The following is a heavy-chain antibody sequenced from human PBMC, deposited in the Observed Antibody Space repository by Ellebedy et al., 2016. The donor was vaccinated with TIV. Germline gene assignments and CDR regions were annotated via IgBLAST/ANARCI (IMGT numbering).Heavy chain of an antibody. J-gene: IGHJ4*02. V-gene: IGHV3-72*01. D-gene: IGHD6-13*01. CDR2: IRKRANGGTT. CDR1: GFTFSDHY. CDR3: AREGRGMYSSNWYLDPCDY. Sequence: PGGSLRLSCAASGFTFSDHYMDWVRQAPGKGLEWVGFIRKRANGGTTEYAASVKGRFTISRDDSKNSLYLQMNSLETEDTAVYYCAREGRGMYSSNWYLDPCDYWGQGTLVTVSS.